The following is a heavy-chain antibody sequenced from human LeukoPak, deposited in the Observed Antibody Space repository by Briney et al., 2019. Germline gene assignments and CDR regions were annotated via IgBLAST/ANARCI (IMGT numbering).Heavy chain of an antibody. CDR1: GFTFRSYS. J-gene: IGHJ4*02. Sequence: GGSLRLSCVTSGFTFRSYSMTWVRQPPGKGLEWVSCICGSGSYTYYADSVKGRFTISRDNFKNTLYLQMNSLGAEDTALYYCAKGAFERFGEPSDYWGQGTLVTISS. CDR3: AKGAFERFGEPSDY. V-gene: IGHV3-23*01. D-gene: IGHD3-10*01. CDR2: ICGSGSYT.